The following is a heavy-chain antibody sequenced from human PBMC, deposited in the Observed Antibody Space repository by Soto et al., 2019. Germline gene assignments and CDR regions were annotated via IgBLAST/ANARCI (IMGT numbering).Heavy chain of an antibody. CDR2: IIPIFGTA. CDR1: GGTFSSYA. J-gene: IGHJ6*02. CDR3: AKIPENYYYGMDV. Sequence: QVQLVQSGAEVKKPGSSVKVSCKASGGTFSSYAISWVRQAPGQGLEWMGGIIPIFGTADYAQKFQGRVTIAADESTSPAYVELSSLRSEDTAVYYCAKIPENYYYGMDVWGQATTVTFSS. V-gene: IGHV1-69*12.